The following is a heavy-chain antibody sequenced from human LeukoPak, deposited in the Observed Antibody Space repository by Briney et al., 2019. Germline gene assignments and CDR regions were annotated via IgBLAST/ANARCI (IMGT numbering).Heavy chain of an antibody. D-gene: IGHD3-16*02. J-gene: IGHJ4*02. V-gene: IGHV3-23*01. Sequence: QPGGSLRLSCAASGFTFSSYAMSWVRQAPGKGLEWVSAISGSGGSTYYADSVKGRFAISRDNSKNTLYLQMNSLRAEDTAVYYCAKDPLTFGGVIVSNWGQGTLVTVSS. CDR2: ISGSGGST. CDR1: GFTFSSYA. CDR3: AKDPLTFGGVIVSN.